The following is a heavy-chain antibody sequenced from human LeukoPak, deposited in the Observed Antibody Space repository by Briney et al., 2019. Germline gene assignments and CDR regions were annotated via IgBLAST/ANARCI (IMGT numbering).Heavy chain of an antibody. CDR1: GFTFSSYW. D-gene: IGHD5-12*01. CDR2: INSDGSST. V-gene: IGHV3-74*01. J-gene: IGHJ4*02. Sequence: GGSLRLSCAASGFTFSSYWMRWVRQAPGKGPVWVSRINSDGSSTSYADSVKGRFTISRDNAKNTLYLQMNSLRAEDTAVYYCARVGGYVPFDYWGQGTLVTVSS. CDR3: ARVGGYVPFDY.